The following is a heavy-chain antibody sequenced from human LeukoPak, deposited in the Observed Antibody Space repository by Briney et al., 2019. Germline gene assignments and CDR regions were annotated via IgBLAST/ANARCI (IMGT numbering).Heavy chain of an antibody. CDR3: APYCSGGSCYRY. Sequence: GGSLRLSCVASGLTFSSYAMSWVRQAPGKGLEWVSTISVSGGSTYYADSVKGRFTISRDNSKNTLYLQMNSLRVEDTAVYYCAPYCSGGSCYRYWGQGTLVTVSS. D-gene: IGHD2-15*01. CDR1: GLTFSSYA. CDR2: ISVSGGST. J-gene: IGHJ4*02. V-gene: IGHV3-23*01.